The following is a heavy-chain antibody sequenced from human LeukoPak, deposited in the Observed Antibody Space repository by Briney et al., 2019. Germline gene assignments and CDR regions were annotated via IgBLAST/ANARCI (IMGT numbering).Heavy chain of an antibody. J-gene: IGHJ5*02. Sequence: SETLSLTCTVSGGSISSGSYYWSWIRQPAVKGLEWIGRIYTSGSTNYNPSLKSRVTISVDTSKNQFSLKLSSVTAADTAVYYCARDVLGYCSGGSCATGNWFDPWGQGTLVTVSS. CDR3: ARDVLGYCSGGSCATGNWFDP. CDR1: GGSISSGSYY. CDR2: IYTSGST. D-gene: IGHD2-15*01. V-gene: IGHV4-61*02.